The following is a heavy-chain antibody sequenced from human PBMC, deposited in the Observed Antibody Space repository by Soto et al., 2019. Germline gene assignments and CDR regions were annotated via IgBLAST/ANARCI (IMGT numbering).Heavy chain of an antibody. CDR3: ARGDSTDCSNGVCSFFYNHDMDV. CDR2: INPKSGGT. V-gene: IGHV1-2*04. Sequence: SVKVSCKASGYSFTDYHIHWVRQAPVQGLEWLGRINPKSGGTSTAQKFQGWVTMTTDTSISTASMELTRLTSDDTAIYYCARGDSTDCSNGVCSFFYNHDMDVWGQGATVTVSS. D-gene: IGHD2-8*01. J-gene: IGHJ6*02. CDR1: GYSFTDYH.